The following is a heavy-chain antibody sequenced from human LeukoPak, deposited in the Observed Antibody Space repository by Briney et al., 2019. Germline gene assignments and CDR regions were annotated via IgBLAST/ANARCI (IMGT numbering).Heavy chain of an antibody. CDR3: ARRRISSSWYWDAFDI. J-gene: IGHJ3*02. D-gene: IGHD6-13*01. CDR1: GGSISSYY. CDR2: IYYSGST. Sequence: SETLSLTCTVSGGSISSYYWSWIRQPPGKGLEWIGYIYYSGSTNYNPSLKSRVTISVDTSKNQFSLKLSSVTAADTAVYYCARRRISSSWYWDAFDIWGQGTMVTVSS. V-gene: IGHV4-59*08.